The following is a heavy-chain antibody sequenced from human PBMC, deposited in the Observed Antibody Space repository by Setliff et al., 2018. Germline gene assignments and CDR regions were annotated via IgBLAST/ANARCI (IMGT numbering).Heavy chain of an antibody. Sequence: ETLSLTCNVSGGSISSYYWTWIRQPPGKGLEWIGYFYHSGSTNYNPSLKGRVTMTSDTSRNQFSLKLNAATAADTAVYFCAAVGISAGGGWFDPWGQGTLVTVSS. D-gene: IGHD1-26*01. J-gene: IGHJ5*02. CDR3: AAVGISAGGGWFDP. CDR2: FYHSGST. CDR1: GGSISSYY. V-gene: IGHV4-59*01.